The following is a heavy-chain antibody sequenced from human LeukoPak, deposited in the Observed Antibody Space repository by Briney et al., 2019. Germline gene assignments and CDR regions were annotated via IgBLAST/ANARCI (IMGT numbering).Heavy chain of an antibody. CDR1: GYTFTDYY. V-gene: IGHV1-2*06. D-gene: IGHD7-27*01. J-gene: IGHJ4*02. CDR3: AANKKLGDFDY. CDR2: VNPNSGGT. Sequence: ASVKVSCKASGYTFTDYYMHWVRKAPGQGLEWMGLVNPNSGGTNYGQKFHGRVTMTRVTSMNTAYMELSTPRYDDTAVYYSAANKKLGDFDYWGQGTLVTVSS.